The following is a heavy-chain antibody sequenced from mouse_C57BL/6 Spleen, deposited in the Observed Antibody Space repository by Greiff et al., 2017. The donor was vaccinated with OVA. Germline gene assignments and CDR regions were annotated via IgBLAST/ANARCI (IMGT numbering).Heavy chain of an antibody. Sequence: EVKLMESGEGLVKPGGSLKLSCAASGFTFSSYAMSWVRQTPEKRLEWVAYISSGGDYIYYADTVKGRFTISRDNARNTLYLQMSSLKSEDTAMYYCTRAFITTDWYFDVWGTGTTVTVSS. CDR1: GFTFSSYA. D-gene: IGHD1-1*01. CDR2: ISSGGDYI. CDR3: TRAFITTDWYFDV. J-gene: IGHJ1*03. V-gene: IGHV5-9-1*02.